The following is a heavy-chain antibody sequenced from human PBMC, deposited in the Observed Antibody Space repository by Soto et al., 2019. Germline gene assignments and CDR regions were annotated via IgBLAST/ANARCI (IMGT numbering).Heavy chain of an antibody. J-gene: IGHJ5*02. D-gene: IGHD6-13*01. CDR1: GFTFSSYG. CDR2: ISYDGSNK. CDR3: AKARSTYRGYSSSWYGDWFDP. V-gene: IGHV3-30*18. Sequence: GGSLRLSCAASGFTFSSYGMHWVRQAPGKGLEWVAVISYDGSNKYYADSVKGRFTISRDNSKNTLYLKMNSLRAEETAVYYCAKARSTYRGYSSSWYGDWFDPWGQGTLVTVSS.